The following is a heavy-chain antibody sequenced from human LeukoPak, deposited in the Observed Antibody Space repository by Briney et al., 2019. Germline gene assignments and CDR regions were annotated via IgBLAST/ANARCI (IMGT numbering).Heavy chain of an antibody. Sequence: QSGGSLRLSCAVSGFPLSSYAMSWVRQAPGKGLEWVSATSSSDAGTYYAGSVRGRFTISRDNSKNTLYLQMNSLRAEDTAVYYCAKAPHSSGWYPLDYWGQGTLVTVSS. CDR1: GFPLSSYA. CDR2: TSSSDAGT. J-gene: IGHJ4*02. V-gene: IGHV3-23*01. D-gene: IGHD6-19*01. CDR3: AKAPHSSGWYPLDY.